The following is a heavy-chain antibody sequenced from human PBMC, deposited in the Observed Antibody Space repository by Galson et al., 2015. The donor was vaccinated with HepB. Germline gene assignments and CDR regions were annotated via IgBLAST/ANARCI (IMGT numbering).Heavy chain of an antibody. CDR3: ARDSAYSMIVVVPYWYFDL. J-gene: IGHJ2*01. D-gene: IGHD3-22*01. CDR2: MHYSGST. CDR1: GGSINSSNYY. Sequence: SETLSLTCTVSGGSINSSNYYWVWIRQSPGKGLEWIGSMHYSGSTYQNPSLKSRVTISIDTSKNQFSLKLSSVTAADTAVYYCARDSAYSMIVVVPYWYFDLGGRATLVTVSS. V-gene: IGHV4-39*07.